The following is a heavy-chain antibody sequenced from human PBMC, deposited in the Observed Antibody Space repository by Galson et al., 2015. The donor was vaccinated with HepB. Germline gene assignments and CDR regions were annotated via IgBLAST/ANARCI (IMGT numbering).Heavy chain of an antibody. D-gene: IGHD6-6*01. CDR3: ARVGSGSSSSVY. CDR2: INPNSGGT. CDR1: GYTFIGYY. J-gene: IGHJ4*02. Sequence: SVKVSCKASGYTFIGYYMHWVRQAPGQGLEWMGRINPNSGGTNYAQKFQGRVTMTRDTSISTAYMELSRLRSDDTAVYYCARVGSGSSSSVYWGQGTLVTVSS. V-gene: IGHV1-2*06.